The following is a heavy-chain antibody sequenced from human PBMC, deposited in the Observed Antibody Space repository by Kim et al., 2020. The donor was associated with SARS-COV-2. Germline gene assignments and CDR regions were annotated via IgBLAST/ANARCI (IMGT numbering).Heavy chain of an antibody. D-gene: IGHD3-9*01. V-gene: IGHV3-73*01. CDR1: GFIFSGST. CDR2: IRSKPKNYAT. Sequence: AGSLRLSCAASGFIFSGSTIHWVRQASGKGLEWVGRIRSKPKNYATEYAVSVKGRFTVSRDDSKNTAYLQMNGLKTEDTAVYYCATYIDYFFNYWGQGILVTVSS. J-gene: IGHJ4*02. CDR3: ATYIDYFFNY.